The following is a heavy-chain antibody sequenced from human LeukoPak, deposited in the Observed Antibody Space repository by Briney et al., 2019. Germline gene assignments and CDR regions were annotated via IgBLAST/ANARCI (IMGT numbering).Heavy chain of an antibody. CDR3: AREGTYGWYNWFDP. V-gene: IGHV4-59*01. J-gene: IGHJ5*02. CDR1: GGSISSYY. D-gene: IGHD6-19*01. Sequence: PSETLSLTCTVSGGSISSYYWSWIRQPPGKGLEWIGYMYRTGSTNYNPSLKSRVTITPDTYKNQFSLRLTSVTAADTAVYYCAREGTYGWYNWFDPWGQGTLVTVSS. CDR2: MYRTGST.